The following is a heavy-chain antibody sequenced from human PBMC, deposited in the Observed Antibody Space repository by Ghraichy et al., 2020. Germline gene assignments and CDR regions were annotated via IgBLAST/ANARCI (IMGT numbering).Heavy chain of an antibody. Sequence: ASVKVSCKASGYTFTSYDINWVRQATGQGLEWMGWMNPNSGNTGYAQKFQGRVTMTRNTSISTAYMELSSLRSEDTAVYYCARDGGYCSGGSCYSELDYWGQGTLVTVSS. J-gene: IGHJ4*02. D-gene: IGHD2-15*01. CDR2: MNPNSGNT. CDR3: ARDGGYCSGGSCYSELDY. CDR1: GYTFTSYD. V-gene: IGHV1-8*01.